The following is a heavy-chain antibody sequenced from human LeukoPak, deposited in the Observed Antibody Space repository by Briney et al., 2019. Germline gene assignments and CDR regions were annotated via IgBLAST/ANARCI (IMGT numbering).Heavy chain of an antibody. D-gene: IGHD3-9*01. J-gene: IGHJ4*02. CDR1: GYTFTGYY. Sequence: ASVKVSCKASGYTFTGYYMHWVRQAPGQGLEWMGRINPNSGGTNYALKFQGRVTMTRDTSISTAYMELSRLRSDDTAVYYCARLTDFDWPYFDYWGQGTLVTVSS. CDR2: INPNSGGT. CDR3: ARLTDFDWPYFDY. V-gene: IGHV1-2*06.